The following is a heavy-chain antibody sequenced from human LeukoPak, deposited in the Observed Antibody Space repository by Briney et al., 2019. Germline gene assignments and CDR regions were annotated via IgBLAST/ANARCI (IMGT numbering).Heavy chain of an antibody. Sequence: GGSLRLSCAASGFTFSDYYMSWIRQAPGKGLEWVSYISSSGSTIYYADSVKGRFTISRDNAKSSLYLQMNSLRAEDTAVYYCARGPAYYYDSSGYLSHALNYWGQGTLVTVSS. V-gene: IGHV3-11*01. J-gene: IGHJ4*02. CDR3: ARGPAYYYDSSGYLSHALNY. CDR1: GFTFSDYY. D-gene: IGHD3-22*01. CDR2: ISSSGSTI.